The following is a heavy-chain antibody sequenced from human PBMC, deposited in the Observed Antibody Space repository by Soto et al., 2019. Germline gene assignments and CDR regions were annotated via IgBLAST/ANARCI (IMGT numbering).Heavy chain of an antibody. V-gene: IGHV4-39*01. Sequence: TSETLSLTCSVSGASIRSTSYYWGWIRQPPGKGLEWIGEIYHSGSPTYSPSFRGRATISVDKSNNQFSLRLTSVTAADTAVYYCARLYGDYVNYDYYYGMDVWGQGTTVTVSS. CDR2: IYHSGSP. CDR3: ARLYGDYVNYDYYYGMDV. CDR1: GASIRSTSYY. J-gene: IGHJ6*02. D-gene: IGHD4-17*01.